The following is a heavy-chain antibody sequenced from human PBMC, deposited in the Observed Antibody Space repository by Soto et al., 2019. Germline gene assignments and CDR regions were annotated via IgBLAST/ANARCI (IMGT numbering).Heavy chain of an antibody. CDR3: ARWGTTGGFDL. Sequence: QLQLVESGGGVVQPGTSLRLSCTASGFMFKSYVMHWVRQAPGKGLEWVALTSYDGNNKYYGDSVKSRFTVSRDNSKNTLYLQMDSLRPEDTVLYYCARWGTTGGFDLWGQGALVSVSS. J-gene: IGHJ4*02. D-gene: IGHD3-16*01. CDR2: TSYDGNNK. V-gene: IGHV3-30*19. CDR1: GFMFKSYV.